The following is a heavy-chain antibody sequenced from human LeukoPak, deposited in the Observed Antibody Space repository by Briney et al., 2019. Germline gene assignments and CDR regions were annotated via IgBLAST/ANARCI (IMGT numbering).Heavy chain of an antibody. Sequence: SETLSLTCTVSGGSISSSSYYWGWIRQPPGKGLEWIGSIYYGGSTYYNPSLKSRVAISVDTSKNQFSLKLSSVTTADTAVYSCAPAERYSSSWNATFAIWGQGTMVTVSS. CDR2: IYYGGST. V-gene: IGHV4-39*07. CDR3: APAERYSSSWNATFAI. CDR1: GGSISSSSYY. J-gene: IGHJ3*02. D-gene: IGHD6-13*01.